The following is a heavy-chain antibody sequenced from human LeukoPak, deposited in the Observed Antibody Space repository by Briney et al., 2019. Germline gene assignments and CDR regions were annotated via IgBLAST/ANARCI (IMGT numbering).Heavy chain of an antibody. D-gene: IGHD6-6*01. V-gene: IGHV3-30-3*01. Sequence: PGGSLRLSCAASGFTFSSYAMHWVRQAPGKGLEWVAVISYDGSNKYYADSVKGRFTISRDNSKNTLYLQMNSLRAEDTAVYYCARGIAARTFDYWGQGTLVTVSS. CDR2: ISYDGSNK. J-gene: IGHJ4*02. CDR3: ARGIAARTFDY. CDR1: GFTFSSYA.